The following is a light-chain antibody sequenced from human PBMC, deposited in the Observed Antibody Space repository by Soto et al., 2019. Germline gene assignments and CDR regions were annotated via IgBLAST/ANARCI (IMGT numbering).Light chain of an antibody. J-gene: IGLJ2*01. Sequence: QSVLTQSPSVSGTPQQRVTLSCSGGSSNIGSNTVNWYQQLPGAAPRLLIYTNTQRPSGVPDRFSGSRSGTAASLAISGLQSEDEADYYCATWDDSLKGVVFGGGTKLTVL. V-gene: IGLV1-44*01. CDR3: ATWDDSLKGVV. CDR2: TNT. CDR1: SSNIGSNT.